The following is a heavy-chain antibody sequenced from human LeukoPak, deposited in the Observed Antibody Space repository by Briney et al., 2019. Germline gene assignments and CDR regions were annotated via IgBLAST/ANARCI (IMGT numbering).Heavy chain of an antibody. J-gene: IGHJ3*02. V-gene: IGHV1-69*04. D-gene: IGHD3-10*01. CDR2: IIPILGIA. CDR1: GGTFSSYA. CDR3: ARWSSGSSHAFDI. Sequence: SVNVSCKASGGTFSSYAISWVRQAPGQGLEWMGRIIPILGIANYAQKFQGRVTITADKSTSTAYMELSSLRSEDTAVYYCARWSSGSSHAFDIWGQGTMVTVSS.